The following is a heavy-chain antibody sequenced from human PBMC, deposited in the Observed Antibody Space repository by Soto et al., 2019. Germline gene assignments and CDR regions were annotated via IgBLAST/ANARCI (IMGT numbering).Heavy chain of an antibody. J-gene: IGHJ6*02. Sequence: VQLVQSGAEVMKPGSSVELSCKASGGTFNRYTISWVRQAPGQGLEWMGGIIPIFGTANYAQKFQGRGAIIADESTSAAYMELRSLRSEDTAVYYCALWGFRDGNNSKYNYSGRDVWGQGTTVTVSS. CDR1: GGTFNRYT. V-gene: IGHV1-69*01. CDR2: IIPIFGTA. CDR3: ALWGFRDGNNSKYNYSGRDV. D-gene: IGHD1-1*01.